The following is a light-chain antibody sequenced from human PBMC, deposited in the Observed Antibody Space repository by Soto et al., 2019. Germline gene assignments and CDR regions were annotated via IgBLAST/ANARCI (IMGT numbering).Light chain of an antibody. CDR2: DAS. Sequence: EIVLTQSPGTLCLSPGERATLSCRASQSVISNYLAWYQQKRPGQAPRLLIYDASTRATGVPDRFSGSGSGTDFTLAISRLEPADAAVYYCQQYGGSSWTFGQGTKVEIK. V-gene: IGKV3-20*01. J-gene: IGKJ1*01. CDR1: QSVISNY. CDR3: QQYGGSSWT.